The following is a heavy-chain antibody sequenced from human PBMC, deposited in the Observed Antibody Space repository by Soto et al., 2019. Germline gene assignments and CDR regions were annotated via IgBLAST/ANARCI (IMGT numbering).Heavy chain of an antibody. V-gene: IGHV3-9*01. CDR1: GFTFDDYA. CDR3: AKDIIAGDILTGYYIN. Sequence: GGSLRLSCAASGFTFDDYAMHWVRQAPGKGLEWVSGISWNSGSIGYADSVKGRFTISRDNAKNSLYLQMNSLRAEDTALYYCAKDIIAGDILTGYYINWGQGTLVTVSS. J-gene: IGHJ4*02. D-gene: IGHD3-9*01. CDR2: ISWNSGSI.